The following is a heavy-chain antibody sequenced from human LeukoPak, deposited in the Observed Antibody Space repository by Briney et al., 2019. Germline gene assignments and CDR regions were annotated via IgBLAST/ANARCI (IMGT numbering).Heavy chain of an antibody. CDR3: AKSTIVGATVDAFDI. V-gene: IGHV3-48*01. Sequence: PGGSLRLSCAASGFTFSSYSMNWVRQAPGKGLEWVSYIGSSSSTINYADSVKGRFTISRDNAKNTLYLQMNSLRAEDTAVYYCAKSTIVGATVDAFDIWGQGTMVTVSS. CDR1: GFTFSSYS. D-gene: IGHD1-26*01. J-gene: IGHJ3*02. CDR2: IGSSSSTI.